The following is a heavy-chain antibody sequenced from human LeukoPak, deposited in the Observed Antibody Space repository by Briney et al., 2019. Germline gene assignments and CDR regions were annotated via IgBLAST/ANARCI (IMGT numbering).Heavy chain of an antibody. CDR1: GYTFTGYY. D-gene: IGHD3-16*01. CDR3: ARDRLRFHDY. Sequence: ASVKVSCKASGYTFTGYYIHWVRQAPGQGFEWMGWINPNSGDTNYAQKFQGRVTMTRDTSISTAYMELSSLRSDDTAVYYCARDRLRFHDYWGQGTLVTVSS. CDR2: INPNSGDT. J-gene: IGHJ4*02. V-gene: IGHV1-2*02.